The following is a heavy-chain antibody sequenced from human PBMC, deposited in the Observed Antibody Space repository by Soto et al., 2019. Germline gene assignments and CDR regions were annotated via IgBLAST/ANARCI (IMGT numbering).Heavy chain of an antibody. CDR3: RTGDIAVVDY. D-gene: IGHD6-19*01. CDR2: IYYSGST. CDR1: GGSISSGGYY. J-gene: IGHJ4*02. V-gene: IGHV4-31*03. Sequence: SETLSLTCTVSGGSISSGGYYWSWIRQHPGKGLEWIGYIYYSGSTYYNPSLKSRVTISVDTSKNQFSLKLSSVTAADTAVYCWRTGDIAVVDYWGQGTLVTVSS.